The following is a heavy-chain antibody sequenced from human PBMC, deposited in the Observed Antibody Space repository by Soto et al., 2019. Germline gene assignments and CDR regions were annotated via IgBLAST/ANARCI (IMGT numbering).Heavy chain of an antibody. CDR2: IYYRGSS. CDR1: GGSISSSSYS. J-gene: IGHJ4*02. Sequence: QLLLQDSGRALVKPSETLSLTCSVSGGSISSSSYSWGWIRQPPGKGLEWIASIYYRGSSYYNPSLKSRVTISVDTSKNQFSLKLSSVTAADTAVYYCAGKSELCRRGSCYSYDYWGQGTLVTVSS. CDR3: AGKSELCRRGSCYSYDY. D-gene: IGHD2-15*01. V-gene: IGHV4-39*01.